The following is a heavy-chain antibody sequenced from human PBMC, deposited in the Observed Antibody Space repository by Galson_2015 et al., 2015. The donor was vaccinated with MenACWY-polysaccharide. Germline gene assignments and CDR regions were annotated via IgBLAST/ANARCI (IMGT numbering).Heavy chain of an antibody. J-gene: IGHJ4*02. CDR2: LSPTTGNT. CDR3: AKGAAHYGSRNYYDY. V-gene: IGHV3-23*01. D-gene: IGHD3-10*01. Sequence: LRLSCAGSGLTFSSYGMGWVRQAPGKGLEWVSGLSPTTGNTYYADSVRGRFTISRDNSKNTLYLQMDSLRAEDTALYYCAKGAAHYGSRNYYDYWGQGTQVTVSS. CDR1: GLTFSSYG.